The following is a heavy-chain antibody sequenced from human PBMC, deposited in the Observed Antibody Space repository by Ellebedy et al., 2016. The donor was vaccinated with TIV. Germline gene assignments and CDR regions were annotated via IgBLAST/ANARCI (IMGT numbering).Heavy chain of an antibody. CDR3: ARDGDDYGDYVFDY. Sequence: AASVKVSCKASGYTFTNYYIHWVRQAPGQGLEWLGIIIPSGGSTGYAQKFQGRVTMTRDTSTSTVYMELSSLRSEDTAVYYCARDGDDYGDYVFDYWGQGTLVIVSS. V-gene: IGHV1-46*01. J-gene: IGHJ4*02. D-gene: IGHD4-17*01. CDR1: GYTFTNYY. CDR2: IIPSGGST.